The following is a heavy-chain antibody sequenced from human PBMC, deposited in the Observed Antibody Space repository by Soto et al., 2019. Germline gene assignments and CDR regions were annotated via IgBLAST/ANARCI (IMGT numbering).Heavy chain of an antibody. Sequence: WFRQPPGTSLEWLALIYWDDDKRYSPSLKSRLTVTKDTSKHHVFLTMTNMDPVDTATYYCAHRRYTDHGDVSWGQGTLVTVSS. J-gene: IGHJ5*02. CDR2: IYWDDDK. D-gene: IGHD4-17*01. CDR3: AHRRYTDHGDVS. V-gene: IGHV2-5*02.